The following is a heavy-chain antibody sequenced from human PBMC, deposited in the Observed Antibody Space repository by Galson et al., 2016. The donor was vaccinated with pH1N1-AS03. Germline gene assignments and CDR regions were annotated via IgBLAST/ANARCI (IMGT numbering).Heavy chain of an antibody. D-gene: IGHD5-24*01. V-gene: IGHV3-9*01. CDR3: VKDVLSDGGFTAADS. CDR1: GFIVEQYG. Sequence: SLRLSCAASGFIVEQYGVHWVRQTPGKGLEWVAGMSWGSAKIDYADSVKGRFTISRDNAQNSLYLQMSSLRPEDTAVYFCVKDVLSDGGFTAADSWGQGTLVTVSS. J-gene: IGHJ4*02. CDR2: MSWGSAKI.